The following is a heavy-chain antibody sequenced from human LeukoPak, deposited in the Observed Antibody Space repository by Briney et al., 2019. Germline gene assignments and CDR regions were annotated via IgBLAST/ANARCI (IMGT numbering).Heavy chain of an antibody. CDR3: ARRTYCGGDCNYYFDY. CDR1: GGSFSGFY. D-gene: IGHD2-21*02. V-gene: IGHV4-34*01. Sequence: SETLSLTCAVYGGSFSGFYWSWVRQSPGKGLEWIGEINHSGNTNYNPSLKSRVTISVDTSKNQFSLKLNSVIAADTAVYYCARRTYCGGDCNYYFDYWGQGTLVTASS. CDR2: INHSGNT. J-gene: IGHJ4*02.